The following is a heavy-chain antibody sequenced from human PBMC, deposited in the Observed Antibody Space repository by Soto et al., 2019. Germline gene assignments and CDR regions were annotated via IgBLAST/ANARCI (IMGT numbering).Heavy chain of an antibody. CDR1: GFSFSSYG. D-gene: IGHD1-26*01. CDR2: ISYDGSQK. Sequence: GGSLRLSCAASGFSFSSYGMHWVRQAPGKGLEWVAVISYDGSQKYYADSVKGRFTISRDNSKNTLYLQMNSLRAEDKAVYYCAKDLVGGVRYYYGMDVWGQGTTVTVSS. J-gene: IGHJ6*02. CDR3: AKDLVGGVRYYYGMDV. V-gene: IGHV3-30*18.